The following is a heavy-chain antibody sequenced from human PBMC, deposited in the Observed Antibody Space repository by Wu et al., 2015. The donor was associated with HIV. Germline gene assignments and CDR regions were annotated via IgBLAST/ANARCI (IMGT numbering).Heavy chain of an antibody. CDR1: GYNFTNYD. CDR3: AKADQRGYDYGHWNFDS. Sequence: QVQLVQSGAEMKKPGASVKVSCKASGYNFTNYDINWVKLTPGQGLEWMGWMKPKSGDTGYALTFLGRVTMTRDISTNTAYMELSSLRSDDTALYFCAKADQRGYDYGHWNFDSGAMAPVVTVSS. CDR2: MKPKSGDT. J-gene: IGHJ2*01. D-gene: IGHD5-18*01. V-gene: IGHV1-8*01.